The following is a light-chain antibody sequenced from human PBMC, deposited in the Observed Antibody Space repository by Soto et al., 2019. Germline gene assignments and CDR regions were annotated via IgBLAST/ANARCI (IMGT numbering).Light chain of an antibody. Sequence: QSVLTQPHSASGTPGQRVTISCSGSSSNIGSNTVSWYQQLPGTAPKLLIYSNNQRPSGVPDRFSGSKSGTSASLAISGLQYEDEADYYCAAWDDSLNGWVFGGGTKLTVL. J-gene: IGLJ3*02. V-gene: IGLV1-44*01. CDR2: SNN. CDR3: AAWDDSLNGWV. CDR1: SSNIGSNT.